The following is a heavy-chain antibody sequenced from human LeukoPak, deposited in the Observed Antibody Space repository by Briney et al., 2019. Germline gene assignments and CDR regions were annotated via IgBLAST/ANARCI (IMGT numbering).Heavy chain of an antibody. CDR2: ITPIFGKA. J-gene: IGHJ5*02. Sequence: GASVKVSCKASGCTFSSYAISWVRQAPGQGLEWMGGITPIFGKANYAQKFQGRVTITADESTSTAYMELSSLRSEDTAVYYCARDRGYYDFWSGYYPRKFDPWGQGTLVTVSS. V-gene: IGHV1-69*13. CDR1: GCTFSSYA. CDR3: ARDRGYYDFWSGYYPRKFDP. D-gene: IGHD3-3*01.